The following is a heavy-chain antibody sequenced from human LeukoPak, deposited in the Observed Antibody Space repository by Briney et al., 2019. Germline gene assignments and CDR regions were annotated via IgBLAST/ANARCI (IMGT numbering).Heavy chain of an antibody. CDR2: IKSKTDGGIT. Sequence: GGSLRLSCAASGFTFSNAWMSWVRQAPGKGLEWVGRIKSKTDGGITDYAAPVKGRFTISRDDSKNTLYLQMNSLKTEDTAVYYCTTQKYCSGGSCYLFDYWGQGTLVTVSS. V-gene: IGHV3-15*01. J-gene: IGHJ4*02. CDR1: GFTFSNAW. CDR3: TTQKYCSGGSCYLFDY. D-gene: IGHD2-15*01.